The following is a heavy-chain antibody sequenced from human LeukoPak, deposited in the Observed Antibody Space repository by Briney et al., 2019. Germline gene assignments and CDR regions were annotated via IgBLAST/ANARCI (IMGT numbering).Heavy chain of an antibody. Sequence: PGGSLRLSCAASGFTFSNYAMHWVRQAPGKGLEWVTIISYDGSTKYYADSVKGRFTISRDNSKNTLFLQMSSLRAEDTAVYYCAKDLWGVGIPQTGMDVWGQGTTVTVSS. D-gene: IGHD3-3*01. J-gene: IGHJ6*02. CDR1: GFTFSNYA. CDR2: ISYDGSTK. V-gene: IGHV3-30*18. CDR3: AKDLWGVGIPQTGMDV.